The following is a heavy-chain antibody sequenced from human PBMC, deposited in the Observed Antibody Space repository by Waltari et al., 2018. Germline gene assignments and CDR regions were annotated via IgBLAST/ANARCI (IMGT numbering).Heavy chain of an antibody. J-gene: IGHJ1*01. D-gene: IGHD1-26*01. CDR3: VTHGGVGATHEYFQH. CDR1: GYTLTELS. V-gene: IGHV1-24*01. CDR2: FYPEDGQP. Sequence: QVQLVQSGAEVKKPGASVKVSCKVSGYTLTELSMQWVRPAPGKGLEWMGGFYPEDGQPIIGQNSQGSVTMPDDTMTDTAKLELSSLRSENTSVYYGVTHGGVGATHEYFQHWGQGTLVTVSS.